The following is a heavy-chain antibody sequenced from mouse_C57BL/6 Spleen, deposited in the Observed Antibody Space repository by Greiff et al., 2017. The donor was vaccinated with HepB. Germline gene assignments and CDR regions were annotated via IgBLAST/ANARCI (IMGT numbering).Heavy chain of an antibody. CDR3: ARWDYDGYFDV. Sequence: VQLKESGPELVKPGASVKLSCKASGYTFTSYDINWVKQRPGQGLEWIGWIYPRDGSTKYNEKFKGKATLTVDTSSSTAYMELHSLTSEDSAVYFCARWDYDGYFDVWGTGTTVTVSS. V-gene: IGHV1-85*01. CDR2: IYPRDGST. CDR1: GYTFTSYD. D-gene: IGHD2-4*01. J-gene: IGHJ1*03.